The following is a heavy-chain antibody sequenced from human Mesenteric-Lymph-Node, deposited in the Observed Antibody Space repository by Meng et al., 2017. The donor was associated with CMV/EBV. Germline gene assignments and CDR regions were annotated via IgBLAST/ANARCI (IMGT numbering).Heavy chain of an antibody. CDR1: GFTFSSYW. CDR3: AMTKRAKDLKLDY. CDR2: INSDGSTT. J-gene: IGHJ4*02. V-gene: IGHV3-74*01. Sequence: GESLKISCAASGFTFSSYWMHWVRQAPGKGLVWVSRINSDGSTTNYADSVKDRFTISRDNAKNTLYLQMNSLRAEDTAVYYCAMTKRAKDLKLDYWGQGTLVTVSS.